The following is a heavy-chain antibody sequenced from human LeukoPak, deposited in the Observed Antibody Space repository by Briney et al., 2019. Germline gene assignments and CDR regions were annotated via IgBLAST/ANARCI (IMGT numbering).Heavy chain of an antibody. V-gene: IGHV3-74*01. J-gene: IGHJ3*02. CDR1: GFTFSSYW. CDR2: INSDGSST. D-gene: IGHD2-15*01. CDR3: AREGGDAFDI. Sequence: GGPLRFSCEASGFTFSSYWRHWFRQAPGKGLVWVSRINSDGSSTSYADSVKGRFTISRDNAKNTLYLQMNSLRAEDTAVYYCAREGGDAFDIWGQGTMVTVSS.